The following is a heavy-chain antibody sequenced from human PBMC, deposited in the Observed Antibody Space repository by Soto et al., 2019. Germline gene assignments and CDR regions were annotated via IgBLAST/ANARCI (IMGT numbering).Heavy chain of an antibody. D-gene: IGHD6-6*01. CDR2: ISSSSSYI. CDR3: ARVLRDSSSSVGY. V-gene: IGHV3-21*01. Sequence: EVQLVESGGGLVKPGGSLRLSCAASGFTFSSYSMNWVRQAPGKWLECVSSISSSSSYIYYADSVKGRFTISRDNAKKSLYLQMNSLRAEDTAVYYCARVLRDSSSSVGYWGQGTLVTV. J-gene: IGHJ4*02. CDR1: GFTFSSYS.